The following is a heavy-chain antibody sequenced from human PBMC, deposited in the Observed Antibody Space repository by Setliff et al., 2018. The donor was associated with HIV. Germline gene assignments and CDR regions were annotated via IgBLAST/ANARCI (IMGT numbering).Heavy chain of an antibody. J-gene: IGHJ5*02. D-gene: IGHD1-26*01. V-gene: IGHV1-2*02. CDR1: GYTFSGYY. CDR3: ALASIVSTARWNH. CDR2: INPNSGAT. Sequence: ASVKVSCKASGYTFSGYYLHWVRRAPGQGLEWMGWINPNSGATNYAQNFQGRVTMTRDTSISTAHMDLSSLTSDDTAVYYCALASIVSTARWNHWGRGTLVTVSS.